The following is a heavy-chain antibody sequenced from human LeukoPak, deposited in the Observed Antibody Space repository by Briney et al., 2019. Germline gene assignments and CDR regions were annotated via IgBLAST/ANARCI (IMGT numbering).Heavy chain of an antibody. Sequence: GGSLRLSCAASGFTFSSYAMHWVRQAPGKGLEWVAVISYDGSNKYYADSVKGRFTISRDNSKNTLYLQMNSLRAEDTAVYYCAKSGRIAVAGTNYYYYGMDVWGQGTTVTVSS. CDR3: AKSGRIAVAGTNYYYYGMDV. J-gene: IGHJ6*02. CDR2: ISYDGSNK. CDR1: GFTFSSYA. D-gene: IGHD6-19*01. V-gene: IGHV3-30-3*02.